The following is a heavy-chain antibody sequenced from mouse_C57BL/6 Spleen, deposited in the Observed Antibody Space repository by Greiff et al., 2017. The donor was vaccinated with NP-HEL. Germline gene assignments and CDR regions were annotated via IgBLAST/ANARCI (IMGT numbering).Heavy chain of an antibody. CDR1: GYSFTGYY. CDR3: ASHYDYGWYFDV. CDR2: INPSTGGT. V-gene: IGHV1-42*01. Sequence: EVKLQESGPELVKPGASVKISCKASGYSFTGYYMNWVKQSPEKSLEWIGEINPSTGGTTYNQKFKAKATLTVDKSSSTAYMQLKSLTSEDSAVYYCASHYDYGWYFDVWGTGTTVTVSS. D-gene: IGHD2-4*01. J-gene: IGHJ1*03.